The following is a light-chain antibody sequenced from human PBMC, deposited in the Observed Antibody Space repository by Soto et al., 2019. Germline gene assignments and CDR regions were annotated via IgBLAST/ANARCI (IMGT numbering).Light chain of an antibody. J-gene: IGLJ1*01. V-gene: IGLV2-8*01. CDR3: ASWDDSLNGPV. Sequence: QSALTQPPSASGSPGQSVAISCTGTSSDVGGYNFVSWYQQHPGKAPKVLIYTNTQRPSGVPDRFSGSKSGTSASLAISGLQSEDEADYYCASWDDSLNGPVFGTGTKVTVL. CDR1: SSDVGGYNF. CDR2: TNT.